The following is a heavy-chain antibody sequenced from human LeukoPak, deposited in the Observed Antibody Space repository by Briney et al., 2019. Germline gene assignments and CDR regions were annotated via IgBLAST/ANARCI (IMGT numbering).Heavy chain of an antibody. V-gene: IGHV3-21*01. CDR1: GFTFSSYS. Sequence: GRSLRLSCAASGFTFSSYSMNWVRQAPGKGLEWVSSISSSSSYIYYADSVKGRFTISRDNAKNSLYLQMNSLRAEDTAVYYCARAYPRYCSSTSCYSSYYGMDVWGQGTTVTVSS. D-gene: IGHD2-2*01. J-gene: IGHJ6*02. CDR2: ISSSSSYI. CDR3: ARAYPRYCSSTSCYSSYYGMDV.